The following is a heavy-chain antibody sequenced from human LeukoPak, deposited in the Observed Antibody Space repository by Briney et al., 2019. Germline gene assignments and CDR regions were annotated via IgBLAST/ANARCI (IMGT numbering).Heavy chain of an antibody. CDR2: IYYSKNT. CDR1: GGSISSSSYY. D-gene: IGHD5-18*01. V-gene: IGHV4-39*01. Sequence: SETLSLTCTVSGGSISSSSYYWGWIRQPPGKGLEWIGSIYYSKNTYYNPSLKSRVTISADTSKDQFSLTLGSVSATDTAVYYCVSPRGFSYGYFDYWGQGTLVTVSS. J-gene: IGHJ4*02. CDR3: VSPRGFSYGYFDY.